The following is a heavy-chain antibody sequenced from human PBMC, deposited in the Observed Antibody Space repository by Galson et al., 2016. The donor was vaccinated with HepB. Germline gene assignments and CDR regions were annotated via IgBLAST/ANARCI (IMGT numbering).Heavy chain of an antibody. J-gene: IGHJ4*02. CDR2: IRGDGIVS. Sequence: SLRLSCAASGFRGNAHWMNWVRQAPGKGLEWVANIRGDGIVSYYAESVRGRFTISRDNAKNSLYLQMNGLRVDETAVYYCSREMTGSYFDWGQGTLVTVSS. CDR3: SREMTGSYFD. CDR1: GFRGNAHW. D-gene: IGHD3-10*01. V-gene: IGHV3-7*01.